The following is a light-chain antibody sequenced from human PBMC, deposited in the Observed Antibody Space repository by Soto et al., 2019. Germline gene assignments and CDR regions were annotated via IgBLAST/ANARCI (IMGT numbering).Light chain of an antibody. CDR1: QSVSANY. CDR2: DTS. Sequence: EIVLTQSPGTLSLSPGERATLSCRASQSVSANYLGWYQQKPGQAPRLLIYDTSTRATGIPDRFSGSGSGTDFTLTISSLEPEDFAVYFCHQYGSYPLTFGPGTKVEI. V-gene: IGKV3-20*01. J-gene: IGKJ3*01. CDR3: HQYGSYPLT.